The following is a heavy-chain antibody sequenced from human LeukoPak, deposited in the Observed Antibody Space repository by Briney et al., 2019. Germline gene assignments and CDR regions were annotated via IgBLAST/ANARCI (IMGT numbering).Heavy chain of an antibody. V-gene: IGHV4-59*08. J-gene: IGHJ5*02. D-gene: IGHD1-26*01. CDR2: ISYTGST. Sequence: KPSETLSLTCTVSGGSISSYYWSWIRQPPGKGLEWIGYISYTGSTNYNPSLKSRVTISVDTSKNQFSLKLNSVTAADTAVYYCARPIVGATSWFDPWGQGTLVTVSS. CDR3: ARPIVGATSWFDP. CDR1: GGSISSYY.